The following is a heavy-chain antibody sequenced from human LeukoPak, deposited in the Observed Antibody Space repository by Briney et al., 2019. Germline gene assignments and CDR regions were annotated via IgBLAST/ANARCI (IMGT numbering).Heavy chain of an antibody. CDR2: ISGSGGST. CDR1: GFTFSSYA. J-gene: IGHJ4*02. CDR3: AKVLPQWLVRYGTFDY. V-gene: IGHV3-23*01. Sequence: GGSLRLSCAASGFTFSSYAMSWVRQAPGKGLEWVSSISGSGGSTSYADSVKGRFTISRDNSKNTLYLEMNSLRAEDTAVCYCAKVLPQWLVRYGTFDYWGQGTLVTVSS. D-gene: IGHD6-19*01.